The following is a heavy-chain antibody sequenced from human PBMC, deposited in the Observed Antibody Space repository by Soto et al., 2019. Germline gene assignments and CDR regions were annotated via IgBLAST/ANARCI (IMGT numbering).Heavy chain of an antibody. J-gene: IGHJ4*02. V-gene: IGHV4-39*01. CDR3: ARHPIGSGTYLDY. CDR1: GGSISSSDYF. CDR2: IYFSGST. D-gene: IGHD3-10*01. Sequence: QLHLQESGPGLVKPSETLSLTCTVSGGSISSSDYFWGWIRQPPGKGLEWIGSIYFSGSTHYNPSVKSRVTMSVDTPKNQFSLRLTSVTAADTAVYYCARHPIGSGTYLDYWGQGTLVTVSS.